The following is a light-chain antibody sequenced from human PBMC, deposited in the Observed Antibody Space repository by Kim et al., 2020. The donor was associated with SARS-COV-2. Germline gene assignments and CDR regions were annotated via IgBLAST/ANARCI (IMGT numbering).Light chain of an antibody. CDR2: AVS. V-gene: IGKV1-5*01. Sequence: DIQMTQSPSTLSASVGERVIISCRASQSISSRLAWYQQKPGKAPELLIYAVSTLERGVPSRFSGTGSGTEFTLTISSLQSDDLATYYWQQNSCYSTFGQGTKVDIK. CDR1: QSISSR. CDR3: QQNSCYST. J-gene: IGKJ1*01.